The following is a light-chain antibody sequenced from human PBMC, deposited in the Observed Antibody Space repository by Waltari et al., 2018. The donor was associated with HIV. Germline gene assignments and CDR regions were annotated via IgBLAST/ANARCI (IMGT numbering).Light chain of an antibody. CDR1: RSDVGGYNS. V-gene: IGLV2-14*01. Sequence: QSALTQPASVSGSPGQSITISCTGTRSDVGGYNSVPWYQQHPGKAPKFMIYGVSKRPSGVSKRFSGSKSGNTASLTISGLQAGDEADYYCSSYTSTSTGVFGTGTKVTGL. CDR3: SSYTSTSTGV. CDR2: GVS. J-gene: IGLJ1*01.